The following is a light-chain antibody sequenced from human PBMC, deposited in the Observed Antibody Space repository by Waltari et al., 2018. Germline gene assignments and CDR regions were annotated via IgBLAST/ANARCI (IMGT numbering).Light chain of an antibody. J-gene: IGKJ1*01. V-gene: IGKV1-5*03. Sequence: DIQLTQSPSTLSASVGARVTITCRASQSISSWLAWYQQKPGQAPKLLIYKASSLESGVPSRFSGSGSGTEFTLTISSLQPDDFATYYCQQYNSYSQTFGQGTKVEIK. CDR2: KAS. CDR1: QSISSW. CDR3: QQYNSYSQT.